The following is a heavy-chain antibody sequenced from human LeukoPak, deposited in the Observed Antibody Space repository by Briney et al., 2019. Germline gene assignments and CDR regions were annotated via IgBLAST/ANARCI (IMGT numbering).Heavy chain of an antibody. D-gene: IGHD1-14*01. CDR2: ICSSGTTI. J-gene: IGHJ4*02. CDR3: ARGFRRLDY. V-gene: IGHV3-48*02. Sequence: GGSLRLSCAASEFTFSSYSMNWVRQAPGKRLEWVSYICSSGTTIYYADSVKGRFPISRDNAKKSLYLEMNSLRDEETAVYYCARGFRRLDYWGQGTLVTVSS. CDR1: EFTFSSYS.